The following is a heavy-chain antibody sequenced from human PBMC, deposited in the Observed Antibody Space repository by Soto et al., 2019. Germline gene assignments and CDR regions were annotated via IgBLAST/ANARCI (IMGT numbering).Heavy chain of an antibody. CDR2: IIPRFGTT. V-gene: IGHV1-69*01. Sequence: QVQVVQSGVEVRRPGSSVKVSCKASGDTFKNCVISWVRQAPGQGLEWMGGIIPRFGTTDFAQRFQGRLTITTDESTTTACMELSRLRSEDTATYYCAAELGFGKLSVVWGQGTTVIVSS. J-gene: IGHJ6*02. CDR1: GDTFKNCV. D-gene: IGHD3-10*01. CDR3: AAELGFGKLSVV.